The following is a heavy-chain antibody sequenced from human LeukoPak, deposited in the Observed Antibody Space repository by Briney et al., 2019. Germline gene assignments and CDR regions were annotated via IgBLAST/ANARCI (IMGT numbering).Heavy chain of an antibody. CDR2: INHSGST. V-gene: IGHV4-34*01. J-gene: IGHJ6*02. D-gene: IGHD2-15*01. CDR1: GGSFSGYY. CDR3: ARVVARNGMDV. Sequence: PLETLSLTCAVYGGSFSGYYWSWIRQPPGKGLEWIGEINHSGSTNYNPSLKSRVTISVDTSKNQFSLKLSSVTAADTAVYYCARVVARNGMDVWGQGTTVTVSS.